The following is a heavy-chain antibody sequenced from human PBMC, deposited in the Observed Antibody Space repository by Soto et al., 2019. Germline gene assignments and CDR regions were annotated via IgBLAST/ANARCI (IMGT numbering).Heavy chain of an antibody. CDR1: GYTFTSYA. D-gene: IGHD3-3*01. CDR3: ARVPYDFGSDDAFDI. CDR2: INAGNGNT. J-gene: IGHJ3*02. Sequence: VASVKVSCKASGYTFTSYAMHLVRQAPRQRLEWMGWINAGNGNTKYSQKFQGRVTITRDTSASTAYMELSSLRSEDTAVYYCARVPYDFGSDDAFDIWGQGTMVTVSS. V-gene: IGHV1-3*01.